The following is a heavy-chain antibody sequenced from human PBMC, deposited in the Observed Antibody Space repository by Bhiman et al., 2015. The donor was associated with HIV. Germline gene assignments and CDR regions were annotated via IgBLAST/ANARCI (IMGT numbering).Heavy chain of an antibody. V-gene: IGHV3-7*01. Sequence: EVQLVESGGGLVQPGESLRLSCAASGFTFSSFWMSWVRQAPGKGLQWVANIKYDGSEKYYVGSVKGRFTISRDNAKNSLFLQMNSLRAEDTAVYYCAREKAPWYYGMDVWGQGTTVTVSS. CDR3: AREKAPWYYGMDV. CDR2: IKYDGSEK. CDR1: GFTFSSFW. J-gene: IGHJ6*02.